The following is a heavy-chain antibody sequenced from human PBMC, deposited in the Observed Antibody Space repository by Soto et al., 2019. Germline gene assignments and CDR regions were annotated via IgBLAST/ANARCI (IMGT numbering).Heavy chain of an antibody. D-gene: IGHD3-22*01. J-gene: IGHJ4*02. CDR2: ISYDGSNK. CDR1: GLTFSSYA. Sequence: GGSLRLSCAASGLTFSSYAMHWVRQAPGKGLEWVAVISYDGSNKYYADSVKGRFTISRDNSKNTLYLQMNSLRAEDTAVYYCARDRGMIREYFDYWGQGTLVTVSS. CDR3: ARDRGMIREYFDY. V-gene: IGHV3-30-3*01.